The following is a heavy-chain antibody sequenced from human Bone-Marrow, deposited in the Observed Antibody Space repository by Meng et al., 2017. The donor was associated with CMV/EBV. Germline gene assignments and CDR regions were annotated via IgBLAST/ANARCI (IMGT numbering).Heavy chain of an antibody. V-gene: IGHV1-69*10. CDR3: ARISAAEGNNWFDP. CDR2: IIPILGIA. CDR1: GGTFSSYA. Sequence: SVKVSCKASGGTFSSYAISWVRQAPGQGLEWMGGIIPILGIANYAQKFQGRVTITADKSTSTAYMGLSSLRSEDTAVYYCARISAAEGNNWFDPWGQGTLVTVSS. J-gene: IGHJ5*02. D-gene: IGHD1-26*01.